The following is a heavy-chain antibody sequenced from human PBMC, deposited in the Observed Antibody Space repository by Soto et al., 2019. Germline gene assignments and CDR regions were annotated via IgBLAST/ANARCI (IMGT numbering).Heavy chain of an antibody. CDR1: GYTFTNYD. CDR3: ARKGYIGNFGLDV. CDR2: ISFSKGKT. Sequence: QVQLVQSGAEVKRPGASVKVSCKASGYTFTNYDVAWVRRAPGQGLQWMGRISFSKGKTYYEQSFQGRVTMTTDTVTTTGYMEVRSLRSDDTAVYYCARKGYIGNFGLDVWGQGTTVTVSS. V-gene: IGHV1-18*01. J-gene: IGHJ6*02. D-gene: IGHD5-12*01.